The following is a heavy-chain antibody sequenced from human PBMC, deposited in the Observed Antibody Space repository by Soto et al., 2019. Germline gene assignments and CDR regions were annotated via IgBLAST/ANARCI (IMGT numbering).Heavy chain of an antibody. Sequence: SETLSLTCTVSGGSISSYYWCWIRQPPGKGLEWIGYIYYSGSTNYNPSLKSRVTISVDTSKNQFSLKLSSVTAADTAVYYCARHYGRYSYGYYYYYYMDVWGKGTTVTVSS. CDR3: ARHYGRYSYGYYYYYYMDV. J-gene: IGHJ6*03. CDR1: GGSISSYY. D-gene: IGHD5-18*01. CDR2: IYYSGST. V-gene: IGHV4-59*08.